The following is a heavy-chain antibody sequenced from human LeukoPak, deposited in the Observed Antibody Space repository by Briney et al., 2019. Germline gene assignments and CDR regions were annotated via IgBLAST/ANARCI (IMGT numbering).Heavy chain of an antibody. V-gene: IGHV4-39*01. Sequence: SETLSLTCTVSGGSISSSSYYWGWIRQPPGKGLEWIGSIYYSGSTYYNPSLKSRVTISVDTSKNQFSLKLSSVTAADTAVYYCARRGVTLIWGRGTLVTVSS. CDR1: GGSISSSSYY. D-gene: IGHD3-10*01. J-gene: IGHJ4*02. CDR2: IYYSGST. CDR3: ARRGVTLI.